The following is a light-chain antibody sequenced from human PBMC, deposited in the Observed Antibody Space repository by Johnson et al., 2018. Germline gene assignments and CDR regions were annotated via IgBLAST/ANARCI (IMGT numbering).Light chain of an antibody. CDR3: GTWDSSPSAGNV. J-gene: IGLJ1*01. V-gene: IGLV1-51*02. CDR2: ENN. Sequence: QSVLTQPPSVSAAPGQKVTISCSGSSSNIGNNYVSWYQQLPGTAPKLLIYENNKRPSGIPARFSGSKSGTSATLGITGLQTGDEADYYCGTWDSSPSAGNVLGTWTKVTVL. CDR1: SSNIGNNY.